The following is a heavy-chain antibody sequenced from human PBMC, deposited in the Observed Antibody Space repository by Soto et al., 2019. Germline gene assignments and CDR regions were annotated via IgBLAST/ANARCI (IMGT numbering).Heavy chain of an antibody. CDR3: AKEGYCTNAVCYTGWFES. Sequence: GSLRLSCAASGFTFSSHAMSWVRQAPGKGLEWVSAISGTDGTPYYADSVRGRFTISRDNSKNTLYLQMNSLRAEDTALYYCAKEGYCTNAVCYTGWFESWGQGTLVTVSS. CDR2: ISGTDGTP. D-gene: IGHD2-8*01. V-gene: IGHV3-23*01. J-gene: IGHJ5*01. CDR1: GFTFSSHA.